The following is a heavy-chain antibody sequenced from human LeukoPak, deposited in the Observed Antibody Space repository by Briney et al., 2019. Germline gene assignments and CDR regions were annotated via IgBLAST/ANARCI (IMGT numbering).Heavy chain of an antibody. Sequence: ASVKVSCKASGYTFTSYGIRWVRQAPGQGLEWMGWISAYNANTNYAQKVQGRVTMTTDTSTSTAYMELRSLRSDDTAVYYCARGIGVYCSSTSCYPPYYCDYWGQGTLVTVSS. CDR3: ARGIGVYCSSTSCYPPYYCDY. D-gene: IGHD2-2*01. V-gene: IGHV1-18*01. J-gene: IGHJ4*02. CDR1: GYTFTSYG. CDR2: ISAYNANT.